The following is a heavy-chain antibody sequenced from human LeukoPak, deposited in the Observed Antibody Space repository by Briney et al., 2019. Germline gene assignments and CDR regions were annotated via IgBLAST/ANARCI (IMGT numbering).Heavy chain of an antibody. CDR3: ARDPPPTYYYDSSGYFDH. CDR2: ISSSGSTI. CDR1: GFTFSDYY. J-gene: IGHJ4*02. V-gene: IGHV3-11*01. D-gene: IGHD3-22*01. Sequence: NPGGSLRLSCAASGFTFSDYYMSWIRQAPGKGLEWVSYISSSGSTIYYADSVKGRLTISRDNAKNSLYLQMNSLRAEDTAVYYCARDPPPTYYYDSSGYFDHWGQGTLVTVSS.